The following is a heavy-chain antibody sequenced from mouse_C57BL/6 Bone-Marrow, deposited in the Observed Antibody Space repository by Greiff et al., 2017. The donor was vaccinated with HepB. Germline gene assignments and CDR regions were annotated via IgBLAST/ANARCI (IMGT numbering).Heavy chain of an antibody. CDR2: ILPSIGST. Sequence: VQLQQSGSELRSPGSSVKLSCKDFDSDVFPIAYMSWVRQKPGHGFEWIGGILPSIGSTNYGEKFEDKATVDADTLSNTAYLKLNSLTSEDSAIDYCAREGDYGYDVWGQGTTLTVSS. CDR1: DSDVFPIAY. V-gene: IGHV15-2*01. J-gene: IGHJ2*01. D-gene: IGHD2-2*01. CDR3: AREGDYGYDV.